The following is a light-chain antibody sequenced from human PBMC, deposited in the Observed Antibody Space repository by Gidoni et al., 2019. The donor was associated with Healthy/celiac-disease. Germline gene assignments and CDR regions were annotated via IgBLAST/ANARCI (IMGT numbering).Light chain of an antibody. CDR2: AAS. Sequence: DIQMNQSPSSLSASVGDRVTITCRASQSISSYLNWYQQKPGQAPKLLIYAASSLQSGVPSRFSGSGSGTDFTLTISSLQPEDFATYYCQQSYSTPRFTFGPGTKVDIK. V-gene: IGKV1-39*01. CDR1: QSISSY. J-gene: IGKJ3*01. CDR3: QQSYSTPRFT.